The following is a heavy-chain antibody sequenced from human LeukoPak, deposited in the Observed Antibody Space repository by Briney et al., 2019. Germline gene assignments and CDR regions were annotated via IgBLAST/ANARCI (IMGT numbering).Heavy chain of an antibody. CDR2: INPNSGGT. Sequence: ASVKVSCKASGYTFTGYYMHWVRQAPGQGLEWTGWINPNSGGTNYAQKFQGRVTMTRDTSISTAYMELSRLRSDDTAVYYCARLGPYYYDSSGYYPEDYWGQGTLVTVSS. V-gene: IGHV1-2*02. J-gene: IGHJ4*02. CDR3: ARLGPYYYDSSGYYPEDY. CDR1: GYTFTGYY. D-gene: IGHD3-22*01.